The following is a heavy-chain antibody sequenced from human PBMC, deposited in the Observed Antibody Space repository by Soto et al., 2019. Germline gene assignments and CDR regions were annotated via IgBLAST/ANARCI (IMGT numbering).Heavy chain of an antibody. CDR2: ISAYNGNT. CDR3: ARGAPRTRSLAVAGNHRDYYYGMDV. CDR1: GYTFTSYG. V-gene: IGHV1-18*04. J-gene: IGHJ6*02. Sequence: ASVKVSCKASGYTFTSYGISWVRQDPGQGLEWMGWISAYNGNTNYAQKLQGRVTMTTDTSTSTAYMELRSLRSDDTAVYYCARGAPRTRSLAVAGNHRDYYYGMDVWGQGTTVTVSS. D-gene: IGHD6-19*01.